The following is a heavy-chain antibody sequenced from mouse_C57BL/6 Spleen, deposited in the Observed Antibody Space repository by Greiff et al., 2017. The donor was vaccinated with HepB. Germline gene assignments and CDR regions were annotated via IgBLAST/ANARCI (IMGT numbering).Heavy chain of an antibody. V-gene: IGHV1-4*01. D-gene: IGHD1-1*01. CDR3: AKEGGTYYGSSRYFDV. CDR1: GYTFTSYT. J-gene: IGHJ1*03. Sequence: QVQLKQSGAELARPGASVKMSCKASGYTFTSYTMHWVKQRPGQGLEWIGYINPSSGYTKYNQKFKDKATLTADKSSSTAYMQLSSLTSEDSAVYYCAKEGGTYYGSSRYFDVWGTGTTVTVSS. CDR2: INPSSGYT.